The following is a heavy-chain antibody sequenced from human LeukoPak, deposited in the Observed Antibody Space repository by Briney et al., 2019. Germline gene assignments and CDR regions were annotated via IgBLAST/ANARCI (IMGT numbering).Heavy chain of an antibody. Sequence: ASVKVSCKTSDYTFTNYGFSWVRQAPGQGLEWMAWISAYNSKTYYAQKFQGRVTVTTDTSTSTAYMDVRSLRYDDTAVYYCARTNLDCKSGVCYDYWGQGTPVTISS. CDR1: DYTFTNYG. CDR2: ISAYNSKT. V-gene: IGHV1-18*01. J-gene: IGHJ4*02. CDR3: ARTNLDCKSGVCYDY. D-gene: IGHD2-8*01.